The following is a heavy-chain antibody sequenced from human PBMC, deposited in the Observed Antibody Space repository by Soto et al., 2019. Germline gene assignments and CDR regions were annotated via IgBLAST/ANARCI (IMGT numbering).Heavy chain of an antibody. CDR3: ARLGDSSSSLQEWFDP. J-gene: IGHJ5*02. D-gene: IGHD6-6*01. Sequence: PGESLKISCKGSGYSFTSYWIGWVRQMPGKGLEWMGIIYPGDSDTRYSPSFQGQVTISADKSISTAYLQWSSLKASDTAMYYCARLGDSSSSLQEWFDPWGQGTLVTVSS. V-gene: IGHV5-51*01. CDR1: GYSFTSYW. CDR2: IYPGDSDT.